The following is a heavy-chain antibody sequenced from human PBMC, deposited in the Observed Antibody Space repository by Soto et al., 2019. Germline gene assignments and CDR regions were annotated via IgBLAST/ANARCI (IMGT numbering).Heavy chain of an antibody. CDR2: ISSNGGST. CDR1: GFTFSSYA. D-gene: IGHD3-10*01. CDR3: ARCGSGLWFGKWPPYYYYMDV. V-gene: IGHV3-64*01. J-gene: IGHJ6*03. Sequence: EVQLVESGGGLVQPGGSLRLSCAASGFTFSSYAMHWVRQAPGKGLEYVSAISSNGGSTYYANSVKGRFTISRDNSKNTLYLQMGSLRAEDMAVYYCARCGSGLWFGKWPPYYYYMDVWGKGTTVTVSS.